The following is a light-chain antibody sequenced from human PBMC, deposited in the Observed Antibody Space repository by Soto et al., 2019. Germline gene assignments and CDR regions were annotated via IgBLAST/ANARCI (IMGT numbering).Light chain of an antibody. CDR1: SSNIGSNT. Sequence: QSVLTQPPSASGTPGQRVTIFCSGSSSNIGSNTVNWYQQLPGTAPKLLIYSNNQRPSGVPDRFSGSKSGTSASLAISGLQSEDEADYYCAAWDDSLNAYVVFGGGTKVTVL. J-gene: IGLJ2*01. CDR2: SNN. V-gene: IGLV1-44*01. CDR3: AAWDDSLNAYVV.